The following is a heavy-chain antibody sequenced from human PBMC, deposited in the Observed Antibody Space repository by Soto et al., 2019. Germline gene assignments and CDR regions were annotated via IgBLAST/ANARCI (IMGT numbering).Heavy chain of an antibody. D-gene: IGHD3-10*01. CDR1: GFTFSSYS. CDR2: ISSSSSYI. Sequence: EVQLVESGGGLVKPGGSLRLSCAASGFTFSSYSMNWVRQAPGKGLEWVSSISSSSSYIYYADSVKGRFTTSRDNAKHSLYLQMSSLRAEDTAVYYCARDTYYYGSGSYSPWGQGTLVTVSS. J-gene: IGHJ5*02. CDR3: ARDTYYYGSGSYSP. V-gene: IGHV3-21*01.